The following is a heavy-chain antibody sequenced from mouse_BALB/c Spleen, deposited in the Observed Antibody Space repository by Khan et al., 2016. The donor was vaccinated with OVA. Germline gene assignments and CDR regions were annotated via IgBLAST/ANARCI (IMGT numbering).Heavy chain of an antibody. Sequence: EVQLQESGGDLVKSGGSLKLSCAASGFTFSPYSMSWVRQTPDKRLEWVTTISSDGDYTYYPDSVKGRFNISRDNAKNNLYLQMSSLRSEDTAIYYCATHLTGSCAYWGQGTLVTVSA. CDR3: ATHLTGSCAY. J-gene: IGHJ3*01. D-gene: IGHD4-1*01. V-gene: IGHV5-6*01. CDR2: ISSDGDYT. CDR1: GFTFSPYS.